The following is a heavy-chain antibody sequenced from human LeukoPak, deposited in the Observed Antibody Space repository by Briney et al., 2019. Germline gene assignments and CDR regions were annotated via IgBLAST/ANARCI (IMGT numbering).Heavy chain of an antibody. D-gene: IGHD4-17*01. V-gene: IGHV1-69*04. CDR2: IIPILGIA. Sequence: ASVKVSCKASGGTFSSYAISWVRQAPGQGLEWMGRIIPILGIANYAQKFQGRVTITADKSTSTAYMELSSLRSEDTAVYYCARGPCGDYFDYWGQGTLVTVSS. CDR1: GGTFSSYA. J-gene: IGHJ4*02. CDR3: ARGPCGDYFDY.